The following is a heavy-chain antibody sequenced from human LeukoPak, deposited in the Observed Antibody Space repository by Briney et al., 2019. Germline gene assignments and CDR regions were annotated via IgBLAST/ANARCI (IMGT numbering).Heavy chain of an antibody. J-gene: IGHJ4*02. CDR3: ARGGYCGGDCYFYY. CDR2: INTSGST. CDR1: GGSISSGSYY. V-gene: IGHV4-61*02. Sequence: SQTLSLTCTVSGGSISSGSYYWSWIRQPAGKGLEWIGRINTSGSTNYDPSLKSRVTISVDTSKNQFSLKLSSVTAADTAVYYCARGGYCGGDCYFYYWGQGTLVTVSS. D-gene: IGHD2-21*02.